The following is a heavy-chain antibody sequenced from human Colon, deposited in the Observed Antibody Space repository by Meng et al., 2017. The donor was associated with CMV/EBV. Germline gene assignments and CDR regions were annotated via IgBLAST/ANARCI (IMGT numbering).Heavy chain of an antibody. CDR1: GFALSTSGVG. Sequence: PPLVKPTQTPTLTRPFSGFALSTSGVGVGCIRQPPGKALEWLALIYWYDDKRYSPSLKSRLTITKDTSKNQVVLTMTNMDPVDTATYYCAHRMGRIAARVFDYWGQGTLVTVSS. CDR2: IYWYDDK. D-gene: IGHD6-6*01. CDR3: AHRMGRIAARVFDY. V-gene: IGHV2-5*01. J-gene: IGHJ4*02.